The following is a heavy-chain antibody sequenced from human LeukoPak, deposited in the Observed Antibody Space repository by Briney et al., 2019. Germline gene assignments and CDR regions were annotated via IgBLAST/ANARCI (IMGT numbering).Heavy chain of an antibody. V-gene: IGHV1-2*02. D-gene: IGHD2/OR15-2a*01. CDR1: GYTFSAHY. J-gene: IGHJ4*02. Sequence: ASVKVSCKASGYTFSAHYIHWVRQDPGQGLEWMGWINPNSGGTNYAQTFQGRVTMTRDTSVSTAYMELSRLRSDDTALYYCAREWGTTDGRSFHYWGRGTLVTVSS. CDR3: AREWGTTDGRSFHY. CDR2: INPNSGGT.